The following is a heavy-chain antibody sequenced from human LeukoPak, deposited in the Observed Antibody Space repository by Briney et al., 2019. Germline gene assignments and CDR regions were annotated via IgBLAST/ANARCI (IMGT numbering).Heavy chain of an antibody. CDR3: ARDKSYSSGWYPL. Sequence: GGSLRLSCAASGFTFSSYSMNWVRQAPGKGLEWVPYISSSSSTIYYADSVKGRFTISRDNAKNSLYLQMNSLRAEDTAVYYCARDKSYSSGWYPLWGQGTLGTVSS. CDR1: GFTFSSYS. V-gene: IGHV3-48*01. J-gene: IGHJ4*02. D-gene: IGHD6-19*01. CDR2: ISSSSSTI.